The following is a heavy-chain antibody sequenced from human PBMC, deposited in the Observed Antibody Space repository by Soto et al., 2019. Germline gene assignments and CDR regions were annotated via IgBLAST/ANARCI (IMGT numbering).Heavy chain of an antibody. Sequence: SETLSLTCTVSGGSISSGGYYWSWIRQHPGKGLEWIGYIYYSGSTYYNPSLKSRVTISVDTSKNQFSLKLSSVTAADTAVYYCARGEVAAAGPPGTYYYYGMDVWGQGTTVTVSS. D-gene: IGHD6-13*01. V-gene: IGHV4-31*03. CDR2: IYYSGST. J-gene: IGHJ6*02. CDR3: ARGEVAAAGPPGTYYYYGMDV. CDR1: GGSISSGGYY.